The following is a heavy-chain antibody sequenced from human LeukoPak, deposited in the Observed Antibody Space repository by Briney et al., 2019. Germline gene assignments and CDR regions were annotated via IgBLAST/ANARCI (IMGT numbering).Heavy chain of an antibody. V-gene: IGHV1-2*02. CDR3: ARARYSSGWYFDY. Sequence: GASVKVSCKASGYTFTGYYMHWVRQAPGQGLEWMGWINPNSGGTNYAQKVQGRVTMTRDTSISTAYMELSRLRSDDTAVYYCARARYSSGWYFDYWGQGTLVTVSS. CDR1: GYTFTGYY. D-gene: IGHD6-19*01. CDR2: INPNSGGT. J-gene: IGHJ4*02.